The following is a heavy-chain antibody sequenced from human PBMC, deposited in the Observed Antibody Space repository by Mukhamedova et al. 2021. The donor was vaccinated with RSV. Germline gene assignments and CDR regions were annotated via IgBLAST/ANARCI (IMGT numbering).Heavy chain of an antibody. V-gene: IGHV3-23*01. D-gene: IGHD6-13*01. J-gene: IGHJ5*02. CDR3: ASRRLGRNNDP. CDR2: ISGSGGST. Sequence: QAPGKGLEWVSAISGSGGSTYYADSVKGRFTISRDNSKNTLYLQMNSLRAEDTAVYYCASRRLGRNNDPWGQGTLVTVSS.